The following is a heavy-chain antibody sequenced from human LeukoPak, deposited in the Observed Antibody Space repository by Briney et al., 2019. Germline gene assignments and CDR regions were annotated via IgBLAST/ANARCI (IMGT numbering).Heavy chain of an antibody. J-gene: IGHJ6*02. CDR3: ARRLEYYDSSRRTGYGMDV. V-gene: IGHV3-21*01. Sequence: VGSLRLSCAASGFTFSSDSMNWGREAPGKGLEWVSSISSSSSYIYYADSVKGRFTISRDNAKNSLYLKMNSLRDEDTAVYYCARRLEYYDSSRRTGYGMDVWGQGTTVTVSS. D-gene: IGHD3-22*01. CDR1: GFTFSSDS. CDR2: ISSSSSYI.